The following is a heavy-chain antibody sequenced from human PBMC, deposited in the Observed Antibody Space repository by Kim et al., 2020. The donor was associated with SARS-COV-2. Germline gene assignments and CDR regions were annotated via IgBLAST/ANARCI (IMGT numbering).Heavy chain of an antibody. V-gene: IGHV4-39*01. D-gene: IGHD3-22*01. CDR1: GGSISSSSYY. Sequence: SETLSLTCTVSGGSISSSSYYWGWIRQPPGKGLEWIGSIYYSGSTYYNPSLKSRVTISVDTSKNQFSLKLSSVTAADTAVYYCARLGVYYDSSGYTKPIDYWGQGTLVTVSS. CDR2: IYYSGST. J-gene: IGHJ4*02. CDR3: ARLGVYYDSSGYTKPIDY.